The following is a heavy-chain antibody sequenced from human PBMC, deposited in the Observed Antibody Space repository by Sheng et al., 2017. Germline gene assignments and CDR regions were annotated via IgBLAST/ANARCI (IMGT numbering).Heavy chain of an antibody. J-gene: IGHJ4*02. V-gene: IGHV1-69*13. CDR3: AHTGYNSTVGQFEY. Sequence: QVQLVQSGAEVKKPGFSVKVSCKASGGTFSGYAVNWVRQAPGQGLEWMGGILLISATADYKQKFQGRVTITADESTATAYMELSGLTSEDTAVYYCAHTGYNSTVGQFEYWGQGNAGHRLL. D-gene: IGHD5-18*01. CDR2: ILLISATA. CDR1: GGTFSGYA.